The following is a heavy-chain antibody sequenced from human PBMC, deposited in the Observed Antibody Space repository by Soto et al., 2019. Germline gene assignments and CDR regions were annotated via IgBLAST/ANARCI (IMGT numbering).Heavy chain of an antibody. CDR2: ISGDGSVR. CDR1: GFTFSSDW. D-gene: IGHD6-19*01. J-gene: IGHJ4*02. Sequence: GGSLRLSCAASGFTFSSDWMSWVRQVPGKGLVWVSRISGDGSVRNYADSVRGRFTISRDNAKNTLFLQLNSLSVEDTALYYCVSGTVSGSFLIYWGRGTLVTVSS. V-gene: IGHV3-74*01. CDR3: VSGTVSGSFLIY.